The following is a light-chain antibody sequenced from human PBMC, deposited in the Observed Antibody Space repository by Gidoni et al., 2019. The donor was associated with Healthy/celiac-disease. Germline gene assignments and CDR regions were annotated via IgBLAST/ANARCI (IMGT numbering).Light chain of an antibody. CDR2: KAS. CDR1: QSISSW. V-gene: IGKV1-5*03. CDR3: QQYNGYSHGPF. Sequence: DIQMTQSPSTLSASVGDRVTITCRASQSISSWLAWYQQKPGKAPKLQIYKASSLESGVPSRFSCSGSGTEFTLTLSSLQPDDFATYYCQQYNGYSHGPFFGPXTKVDIK. J-gene: IGKJ3*01.